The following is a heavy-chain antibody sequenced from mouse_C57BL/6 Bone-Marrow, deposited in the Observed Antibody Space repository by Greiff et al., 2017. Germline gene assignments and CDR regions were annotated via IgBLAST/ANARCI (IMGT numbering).Heavy chain of an antibody. V-gene: IGHV8-8*01. CDR3: ARNPNYYGSSSWFAY. Sequence: QVQLKESGPGILQPSQTLSLTCSFSGFSLSTCGMGVGWIRQPSGKGLEWLAHIWWDDDKYYNPALKSRLTISKDTSKNHVFLKIANVDTADTATYYCARNPNYYGSSSWFAYWGQGTLVTVSA. CDR2: IWWDDDK. J-gene: IGHJ3*01. CDR1: GFSLSTCGMG. D-gene: IGHD1-1*01.